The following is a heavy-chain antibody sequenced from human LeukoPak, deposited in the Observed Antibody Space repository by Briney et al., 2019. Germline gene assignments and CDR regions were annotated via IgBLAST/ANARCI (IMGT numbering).Heavy chain of an antibody. CDR1: GFTFSSYW. Sequence: GGSLRLSCAASGFTFSSYWMSWVRQAPGKGLEWVSAISGSGGSTYYADSVKGRFTISRDNSKNTLYLQMNSLRAEDTAVYYCAKPYYYDSSGYGIRYYFDYWGQGTLVTVSS. V-gene: IGHV3-23*01. D-gene: IGHD3-22*01. CDR2: ISGSGGST. CDR3: AKPYYYDSSGYGIRYYFDY. J-gene: IGHJ4*02.